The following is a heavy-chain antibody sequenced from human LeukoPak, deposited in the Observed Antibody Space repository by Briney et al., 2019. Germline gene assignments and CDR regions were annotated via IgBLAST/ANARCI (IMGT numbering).Heavy chain of an antibody. CDR1: GASITGTDYF. V-gene: IGHV4-39*01. CDR3: ARPLSYTSGWFGPWGY. D-gene: IGHD6-19*01. Sequence: SETLSLTCNVFGASITGTDYFWAWIRQPPGKGLQWIGSIHFSGSTTYYKASLESRVTIAVDTSKNQFSLTLTSVTAADTAVYYCARPLSYTSGWFGPWGYWGQGTLVAVSS. J-gene: IGHJ4*02. CDR2: IHFSGST.